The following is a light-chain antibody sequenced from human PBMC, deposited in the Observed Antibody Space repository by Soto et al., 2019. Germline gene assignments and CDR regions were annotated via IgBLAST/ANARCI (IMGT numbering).Light chain of an antibody. CDR2: EDN. J-gene: IGLJ2*01. CDR1: SGAIASNY. V-gene: IGLV6-57*01. Sequence: NFMLTQPHSVSESPGKTVTISCTRSSGAIASNYVQWYQQRPGSSPTTVIYEDNQRPSGVPARFSGSTDSSSNSASLTISGLKTEDEADYYCQSYDSSNQVFGGGTKVTVL. CDR3: QSYDSSNQV.